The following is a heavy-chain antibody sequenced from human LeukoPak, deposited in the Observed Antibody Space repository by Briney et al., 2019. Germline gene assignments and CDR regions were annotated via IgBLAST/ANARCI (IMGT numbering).Heavy chain of an antibody. D-gene: IGHD5/OR15-5a*01. V-gene: IGHV4-34*01. CDR3: ASSEGSTDY. J-gene: IGHJ4*02. CDR2: INHRGST. CDR1: GESLSKYY. Sequence: SETLSLTCAVYGESLSKYYWTWIRQSPGKGLEWIGEINHRGSTNLNPSLKSRVTLSVDTSKHQFSLKLTSVTAADAAVYYCASSEGSTDYWGQGTLVTVSS.